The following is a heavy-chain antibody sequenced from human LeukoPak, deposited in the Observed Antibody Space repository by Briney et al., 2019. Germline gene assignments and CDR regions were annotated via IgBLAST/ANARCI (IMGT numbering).Heavy chain of an antibody. CDR3: ARGFRGWYYFDY. CDR2: ISNSGTYI. CDR1: GFTFSSYN. V-gene: IGHV3-21*01. D-gene: IGHD6-19*01. Sequence: GGSLRLSCADFGFTFSSYNMNWVRQAPGKGLEWVASISNSGTYIYDADSVKGRFTISRDNAKNSLYLQMNSLRAEDTAVYYCARGFRGWYYFDYWGQGTVVTVSS. J-gene: IGHJ4*02.